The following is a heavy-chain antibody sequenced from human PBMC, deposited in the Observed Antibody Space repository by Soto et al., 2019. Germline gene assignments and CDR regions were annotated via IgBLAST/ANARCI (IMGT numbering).Heavy chain of an antibody. D-gene: IGHD1-26*01. V-gene: IGHV3-30*18. Sequence: QVQLVESGGGAVQPGESLRLSCVASGLDFTYYAMHWVRQAPSKGLESVAVMSSDGSKIHHTDSVKGRFTISRDNSKNTLYLQMNSLRKEDTAVYFCAKDEGVGGTLGLFDYSGQGTLVSVSS. CDR3: AKDEGVGGTLGLFDY. J-gene: IGHJ4*02. CDR2: MSSDGSKI. CDR1: GLDFTYYA.